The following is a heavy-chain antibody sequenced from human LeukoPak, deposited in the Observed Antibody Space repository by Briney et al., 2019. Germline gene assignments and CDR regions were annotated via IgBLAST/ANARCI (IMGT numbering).Heavy chain of an antibody. J-gene: IGHJ2*01. D-gene: IGHD6-13*01. V-gene: IGHV4-34*01. CDR1: GESLRGYY. Sequence: PSETLSLTCAVSGESLRGYYWSWIRQPPGKGLEWIGEINHSGSTNYNPSLKSRVTISVDMSKNQFSLKLTSVTAADTAVYYCARGVQYSSNWYFDLWGRGTLVTVSS. CDR2: INHSGST. CDR3: ARGVQYSSNWYFDL.